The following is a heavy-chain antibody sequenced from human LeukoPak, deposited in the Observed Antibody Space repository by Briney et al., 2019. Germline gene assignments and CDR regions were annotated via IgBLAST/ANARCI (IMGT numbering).Heavy chain of an antibody. CDR1: GFTFGDYA. Sequence: GGSLRLSCTASGFTFGDYAMSRVRQAPGKGLEWVGFIRSKAYGGTTEYAASVKGRFTISRDDSKSIAYLQMNSLKTEDTAVYYCTRDRKDSSGWGDYYFDYWGQGTLVTVSS. J-gene: IGHJ4*02. CDR3: TRDRKDSSGWGDYYFDY. CDR2: IRSKAYGGTT. V-gene: IGHV3-49*04. D-gene: IGHD6-19*01.